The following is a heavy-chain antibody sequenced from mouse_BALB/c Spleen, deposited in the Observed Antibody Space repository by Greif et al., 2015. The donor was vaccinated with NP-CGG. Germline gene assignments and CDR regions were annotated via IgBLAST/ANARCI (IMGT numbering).Heavy chain of an antibody. V-gene: IGHV5-12*02. CDR2: ISNGGGST. D-gene: IGHD1-1*01. CDR1: GFTFSDYY. J-gene: IGHJ3*01. Sequence: EVKLVESGGGLVQPGGSLKLSCATSGFTFSDYYMYWVRQTPEKRLEWVAYISNGGGSTYYPDTVKGRFTISRDNAKNTLYLQMSRLKPEDTAMYYCARHYYGSSAYWGQGTLVTVSA. CDR3: ARHYYGSSAY.